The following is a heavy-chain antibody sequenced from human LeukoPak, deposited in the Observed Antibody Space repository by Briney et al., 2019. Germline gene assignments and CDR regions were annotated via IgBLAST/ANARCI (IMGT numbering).Heavy chain of an antibody. D-gene: IGHD1-14*01. CDR2: ISIFNDNA. CDR1: GYTFTRHG. CDR3: ARGGNLGGYFYQYMDV. Sequence: ASVTVSCKASGYTFTRHGINWVRQAPGQGPEWMGWISIFNDNANYAENFKGRVIMTADTSPSTAYMELRSLRSDDTAVYYCARGGNLGGYFYQYMDVWGKGTTVTVSS. V-gene: IGHV1-18*01. J-gene: IGHJ6*03.